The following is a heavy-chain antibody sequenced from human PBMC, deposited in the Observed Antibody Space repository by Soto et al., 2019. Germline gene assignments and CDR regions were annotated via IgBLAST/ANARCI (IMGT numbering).Heavy chain of an antibody. Sequence: ASVKVSCKASGGTCSSYTISWVRQAPGQGLEWMGRIIPILGIANYAQKFQGRVTITADKSTSTAYMELSSLRSEDTAVYYCARDRYWSGGSCYSNPDYWGQGTLVTVSS. D-gene: IGHD2-15*01. CDR3: ARDRYWSGGSCYSNPDY. CDR1: GGTCSSYT. CDR2: IIPILGIA. J-gene: IGHJ4*02. V-gene: IGHV1-69*04.